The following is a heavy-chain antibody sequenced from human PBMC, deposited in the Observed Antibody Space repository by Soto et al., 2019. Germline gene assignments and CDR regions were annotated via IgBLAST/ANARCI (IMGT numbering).Heavy chain of an antibody. V-gene: IGHV4-31*03. CDR3: ARGAPRPRDVPTYFHI. CDR2: IYYTGDT. Sequence: QVQLQESGPGLVRPSQTLSLTCTVSGDSTTSGGYYWSWVRQHPGKGLEWVGSIYYTGDTYYNPSLKSRITGSLDTSKNEFSLMVSSVTAADTAVYFCARGAPRPRDVPTYFHIWGQGTLVSVSS. CDR1: GDSTTSGGYY. D-gene: IGHD1-26*01. J-gene: IGHJ4*02.